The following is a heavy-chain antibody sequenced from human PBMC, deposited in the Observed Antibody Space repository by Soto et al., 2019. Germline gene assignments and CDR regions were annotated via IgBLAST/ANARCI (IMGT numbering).Heavy chain of an antibody. Sequence: GGSLRLSCAASGFTFSSYGMHWVRQAPGKGLEWVAVIWYDGSNKYYADSVKGRFTISRDNSKNTLYLQMNSLRAEDTAVYYCAREPSMAWGAFDIWGQGTMVTVSS. CDR2: IWYDGSNK. D-gene: IGHD7-27*01. CDR3: AREPSMAWGAFDI. V-gene: IGHV3-33*01. J-gene: IGHJ3*02. CDR1: GFTFSSYG.